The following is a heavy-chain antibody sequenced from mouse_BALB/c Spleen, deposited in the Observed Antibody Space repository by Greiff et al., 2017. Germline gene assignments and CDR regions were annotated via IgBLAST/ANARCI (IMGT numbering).Heavy chain of an antibody. D-gene: IGHD2-4*01. CDR2: IYPGNSDT. V-gene: IGHV1-5*01. CDR1: GYAFSSYW. Sequence: EVQLQQSGAELVRPGSSVKISCKASGYAFSSYWMHWVKQRPGQGLEWIGAIYPGNSDTSYNQKFKGKAKLTAVTSASTAYMELSSLTNEDSAVYYCTRGYDYDYAMDYWGQGTSVTVSS. CDR3: TRGYDYDYAMDY. J-gene: IGHJ4*01.